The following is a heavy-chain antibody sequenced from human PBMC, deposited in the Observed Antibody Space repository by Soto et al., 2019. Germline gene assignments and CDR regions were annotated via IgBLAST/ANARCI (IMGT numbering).Heavy chain of an antibody. D-gene: IGHD5-18*01. CDR3: ARDWLRYSYGYYYYYGMDV. V-gene: IGHV3-48*02. CDR2: ISSSSSTI. J-gene: IGHJ6*02. Sequence: GGSLRLSCAASGFTFSSYSMNWVRQAPGKGLEWVSYISSSSSTIYYADSVKGRFTISRDNAKNSLYLQMNSLRDEDTAVYYCARDWLRYSYGYYYYYGMDVWGQGTTVTVSS. CDR1: GFTFSSYS.